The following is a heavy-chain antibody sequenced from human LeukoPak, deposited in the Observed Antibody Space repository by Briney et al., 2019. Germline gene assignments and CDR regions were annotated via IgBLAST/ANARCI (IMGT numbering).Heavy chain of an antibody. V-gene: IGHV4-38-2*02. J-gene: IGHJ4*02. CDR2: IYHSGST. D-gene: IGHD5-12*01. CDR1: GYSISSGYY. CDR3: ARHRGYSKVDY. Sequence: SETLSLTCTVSGYSISSGYYWGWIRQPPGKGLEWIGSIYHSGSTYYNPSLKSRVTISVDTSKNQFSLKLSSVTAADTAVYYCARHRGYSKVDYWGQGTLVTVSS.